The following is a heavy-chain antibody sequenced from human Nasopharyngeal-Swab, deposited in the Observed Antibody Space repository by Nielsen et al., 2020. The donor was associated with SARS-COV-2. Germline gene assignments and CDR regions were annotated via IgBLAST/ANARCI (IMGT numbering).Heavy chain of an antibody. Sequence: SETLSLTCAVYGGSFSGYYWGWIRQPPGKGLEWIGSMYYSGSTYYNPSLKSRVSISVDTSKNQFSLKLISVTAAETAVYYCARHASGSYFITPSVDYWGQGTLVTVSS. CDR2: MYYSGST. D-gene: IGHD1-26*01. V-gene: IGHV4-39*01. CDR1: GGSFSGYY. J-gene: IGHJ4*02. CDR3: ARHASGSYFITPSVDY.